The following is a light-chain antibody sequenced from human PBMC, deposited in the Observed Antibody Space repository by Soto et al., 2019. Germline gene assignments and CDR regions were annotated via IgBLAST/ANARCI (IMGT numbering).Light chain of an antibody. CDR1: SSDVGGYNY. CDR2: EVS. CDR3: SSSTTTSTLV. J-gene: IGLJ1*01. Sequence: QSVLTQPASVSGSPXXXIAISCTGTSSDVGGYNYVSWYQQHPGKAPKLMLYEVSNRPSGVSSRFSGSKSGSTASLTISGLQAEDEGDYYCSSSTTTSTLVFGTGSKLTVL. V-gene: IGLV2-14*01.